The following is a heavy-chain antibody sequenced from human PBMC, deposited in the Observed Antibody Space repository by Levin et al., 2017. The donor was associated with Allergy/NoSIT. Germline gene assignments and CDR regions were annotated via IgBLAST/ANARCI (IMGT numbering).Heavy chain of an antibody. V-gene: IGHV3-30*18. Sequence: GESLKISCAASGFTFSSYGMHWVRQAPGKGLEWVAVISYDGSNKYYADSVKGRFTISRDNSKNTLYLQMNSLRAEDTAVYYCAKGLVVPAAIIPSGMDVWGQGTTVTVSS. CDR3: AKGLVVPAAIIPSGMDV. CDR2: ISYDGSNK. J-gene: IGHJ6*02. CDR1: GFTFSSYG. D-gene: IGHD2-2*02.